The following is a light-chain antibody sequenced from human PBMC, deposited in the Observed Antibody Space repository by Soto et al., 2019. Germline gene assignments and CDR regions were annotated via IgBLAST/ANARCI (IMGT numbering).Light chain of an antibody. V-gene: IGKV1-33*01. J-gene: IGKJ3*01. CDR1: RDIIKF. CDR2: DAS. Sequence: DIRMTQSPSSLSASVGDSVTITCQASRDIIKFLNWYQQKPGKAPKILIYDASNLETGVPAKFSGGRSGTDFALTISSLQPEDSATYYCQDYDILHLFTFGPGTKVEVK. CDR3: QDYDILHLFT.